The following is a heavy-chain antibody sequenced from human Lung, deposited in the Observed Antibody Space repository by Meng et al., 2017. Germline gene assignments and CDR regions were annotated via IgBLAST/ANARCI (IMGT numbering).Heavy chain of an antibody. V-gene: IGHV4-30-4*01. CDR1: GGSISSSNYY. J-gene: IGHJ2*01. CDR2: IYNSGST. CDR3: ARGQKGYFDL. Sequence: QEHLQEAGPGLVKPSQTLSLTCTVSGGSISSSNYYWSWTRQPPGKGLEWSGHIYNSGSTYYNPSLKSRITISVDTSKNQFSLYLSSVTAADTAVYYCARGQKGYFDLWGRGTLVTVSS.